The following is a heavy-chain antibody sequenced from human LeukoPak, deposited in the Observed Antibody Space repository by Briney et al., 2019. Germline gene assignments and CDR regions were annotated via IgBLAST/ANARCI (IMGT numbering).Heavy chain of an antibody. V-gene: IGHV3-23*01. D-gene: IGHD2-2*01. CDR1: GFTFSSYA. J-gene: IGHJ4*02. Sequence: TGGSLRLSCAASGFTFSSYAMSWVRQAPGKGLEWVSAISGSGGSTYYADSVKGRFTISRDNSKNTLYLQMDSLRAEDTAVYYCAKDHCSSTSCHFDYWGQGTLVTVSS. CDR2: ISGSGGST. CDR3: AKDHCSSTSCHFDY.